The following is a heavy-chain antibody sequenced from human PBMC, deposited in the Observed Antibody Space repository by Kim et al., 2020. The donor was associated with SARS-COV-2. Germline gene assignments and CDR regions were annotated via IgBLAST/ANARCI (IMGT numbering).Heavy chain of an antibody. CDR3: AKGVPVQLWFRVDY. Sequence: GGSLRLSCAASGFTFSTYGMHWVRQAPGKGLEWVAVISYDGSNKYYADSVKGRFTISRDNSKNRLYLQMNSLRAEDTAVYYCAKGVPVQLWFRVDYWGQGTLVTVSS. CDR2: ISYDGSNK. J-gene: IGHJ4*02. V-gene: IGHV3-30*18. CDR1: GFTFSTYG. D-gene: IGHD5-18*01.